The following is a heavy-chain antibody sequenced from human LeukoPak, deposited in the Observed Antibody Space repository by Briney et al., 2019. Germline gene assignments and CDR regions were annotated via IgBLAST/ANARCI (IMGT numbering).Heavy chain of an antibody. CDR1: GFTFSSYS. D-gene: IGHD3-10*01. J-gene: IGHJ4*02. CDR2: IKSNADGATT. V-gene: IGHV3-15*07. Sequence: GGSLRLSCAASGFTFSSYSMNWVRQAPGRGLQWVGRIKSNADGATTDYVAPVKGRFIISRDDSKNTLYLQMNSLKTEDTAVYYCTSHYGSGGFWGQGTLVTVSS. CDR3: TSHYGSGGF.